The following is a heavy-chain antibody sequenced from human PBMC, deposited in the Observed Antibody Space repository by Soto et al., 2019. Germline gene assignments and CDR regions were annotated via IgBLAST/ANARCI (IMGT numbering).Heavy chain of an antibody. CDR1: GGSFSGYY. J-gene: IGHJ4*02. CDR2: INHSGST. CDR3: ARDGVQLWDFDY. D-gene: IGHD5-18*01. Sequence: SETLSLTCAVYGGSFSGYYWSWIRQPPGKGLEWIGEINHSGSTNYNPSLKSRVTISVDTSKNQFSLKLSSVTAADTAVYYCARDGVQLWDFDYWGQGTLVTVSS. V-gene: IGHV4-34*01.